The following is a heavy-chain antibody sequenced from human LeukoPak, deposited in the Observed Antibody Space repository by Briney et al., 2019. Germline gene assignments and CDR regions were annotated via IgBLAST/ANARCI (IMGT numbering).Heavy chain of an antibody. Sequence: GESLRISCKGSGYSFTSYWISWVRQMPGKGLEWMGRIDPSDSYTNYSPSFQGHVTISADKSISTAYLQWSGLKASDTAMYYCARHSLPVLRYFDWPHMDVWGKGTTVTVSS. CDR2: IDPSDSYT. D-gene: IGHD3-9*01. V-gene: IGHV5-10-1*01. CDR3: ARHSLPVLRYFDWPHMDV. J-gene: IGHJ6*04. CDR1: GYSFTSYW.